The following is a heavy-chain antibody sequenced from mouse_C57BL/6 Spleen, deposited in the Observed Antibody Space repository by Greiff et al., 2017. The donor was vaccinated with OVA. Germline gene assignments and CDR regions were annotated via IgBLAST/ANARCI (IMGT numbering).Heavy chain of an antibody. D-gene: IGHD2-3*01. V-gene: IGHV1-82*01. Sequence: LMKPGASVKISCKASGYAFSSSWMNWVKQRPGKGLEWIGRIYPGDGDTNYNGKFKGKATLTADKSSSTAYMQLSSLTSEDSAVYFCAREGSYDGPYFDYWGQGTTLTVSS. J-gene: IGHJ2*01. CDR3: AREGSYDGPYFDY. CDR1: GYAFSSSW. CDR2: IYPGDGDT.